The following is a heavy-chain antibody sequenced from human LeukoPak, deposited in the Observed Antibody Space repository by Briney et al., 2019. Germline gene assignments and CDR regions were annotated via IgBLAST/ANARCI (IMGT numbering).Heavy chain of an antibody. V-gene: IGHV3-74*01. D-gene: IGHD3-10*01. J-gene: IGHJ4*02. Sequence: GGSLRLSCAASGFTFSSYSMNWVRQAPGKGLVWVSHINSDGSSTNYADSVKGRFSISRDNAKNTLYLQMNRLRAEDTAVYYCTRDGFRGPDSWGQGTLVTVSS. CDR1: GFTFSSYS. CDR2: INSDGSST. CDR3: TRDGFRGPDS.